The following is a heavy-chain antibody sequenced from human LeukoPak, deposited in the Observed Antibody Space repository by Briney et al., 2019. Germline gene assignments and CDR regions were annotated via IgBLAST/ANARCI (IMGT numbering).Heavy chain of an antibody. D-gene: IGHD3-3*01. V-gene: IGHV3-48*03. CDR1: GFTFSSYE. CDR3: ARARLGTRSDYDFWSGYYRSGTDFDY. J-gene: IGHJ4*02. CDR2: ISSSGSTI. Sequence: GGSLRLSCAASGFTFSSYEMNWVRQAPGKGLEWVSYISSSGSTIYYADSVKGRFTISRDNAKNSLYLQMNSLRAEDTAVYYCARARLGTRSDYDFWSGYYRSGTDFDYWGQGTLVTVSS.